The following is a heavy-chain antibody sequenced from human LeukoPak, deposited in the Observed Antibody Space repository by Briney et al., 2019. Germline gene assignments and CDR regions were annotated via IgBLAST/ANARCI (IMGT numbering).Heavy chain of an antibody. V-gene: IGHV4-59*13. CDR3: AAALGRYGDYSRGYYFDY. Sequence: SETLSLTCTVSGASISDYYWSWIRQPPGQGLEWIGYVFDRGGANYNPSLRSRVTISVDTSKNQFSVKLGSVTAADTAVYYCAAALGRYGDYSRGYYFDYWGQGTLVTVSS. CDR1: GASISDYY. D-gene: IGHD4-17*01. CDR2: VFDRGGA. J-gene: IGHJ4*02.